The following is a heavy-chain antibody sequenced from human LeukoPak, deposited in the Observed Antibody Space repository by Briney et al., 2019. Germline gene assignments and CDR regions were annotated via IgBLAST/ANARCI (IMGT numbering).Heavy chain of an antibody. J-gene: IGHJ4*02. CDR1: GGSISSYY. V-gene: IGHV4-59*01. CDR3: ARVRYSSSWYGRSLFDY. D-gene: IGHD6-13*01. Sequence: SETLSLTCTVSGGSISSYYWSWIRQPPGKGLEWIGYIYYSGSTNYNPSLKSRVTISVDTSKNQFSLKLSSVTAADTAVYYCARVRYSSSWYGRSLFDYWGQGTLVTDSS. CDR2: IYYSGST.